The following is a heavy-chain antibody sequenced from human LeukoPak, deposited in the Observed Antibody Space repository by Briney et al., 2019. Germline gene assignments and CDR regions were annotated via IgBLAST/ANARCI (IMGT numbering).Heavy chain of an antibody. CDR1: GYSISSGYY. CDR3: ATEVGQWLVRT. D-gene: IGHD6-19*01. CDR2: IYHSGRT. V-gene: IGHV4-38-2*01. J-gene: IGHJ5*02. Sequence: SETLSLTCAVSGYSISSGYYWGWIRQPPGKGLEWIGSIYHSGRTYYNPSLKSRVTISVDTSKSQFSLKLSSVTAADTALYYCATEVGQWLVRTWGQGTLVTVSS.